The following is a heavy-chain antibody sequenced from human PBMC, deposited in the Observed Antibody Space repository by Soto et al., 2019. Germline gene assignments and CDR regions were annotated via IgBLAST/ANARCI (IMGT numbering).Heavy chain of an antibody. Sequence: GASVKVSCKASGYTFTSYGISWVLQAPGQGLEWMGWISAYNGNTNYAQKLQGRVTMTTDTSTSTAYMELRSLRSDDTAVYYCARELRSSGYYYAFDYWGQGTLVTVS. CDR1: GYTFTSYG. D-gene: IGHD3-22*01. CDR2: ISAYNGNT. CDR3: ARELRSSGYYYAFDY. J-gene: IGHJ4*02. V-gene: IGHV1-18*01.